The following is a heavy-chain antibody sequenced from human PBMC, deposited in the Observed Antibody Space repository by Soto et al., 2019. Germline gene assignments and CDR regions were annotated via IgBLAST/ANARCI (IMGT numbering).Heavy chain of an antibody. D-gene: IGHD3-3*01. CDR3: ARDRYDNWFDP. CDR2: INPNSGGT. Sequence: ASVKVSFKASGYTFTGYYMPWVLQAPGQGFECMGWINPNSGGTNYAQNFQGWVTMTRDTSISTAYMELSRLSSDDTAVYYCARDRYDNWFDPWGQGTLVTVSS. V-gene: IGHV1-2*04. J-gene: IGHJ5*02. CDR1: GYTFTGYY.